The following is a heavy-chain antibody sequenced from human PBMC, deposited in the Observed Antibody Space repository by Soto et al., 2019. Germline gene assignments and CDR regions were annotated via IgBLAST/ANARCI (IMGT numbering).Heavy chain of an antibody. CDR1: GGSISSYY. Sequence: SETLSLTCTVSGGSISSYYWSWIRQPPGKGLEWIGYIYYSGSTNYNPSLKSRVTISVDTSKNQFSLKLSSVTAADTAVYYCARTIDYDFWSGYYDFALWGRGTLVPVSP. V-gene: IGHV4-59*08. J-gene: IGHJ2*01. CDR3: ARTIDYDFWSGYYDFAL. CDR2: IYYSGST. D-gene: IGHD3-3*01.